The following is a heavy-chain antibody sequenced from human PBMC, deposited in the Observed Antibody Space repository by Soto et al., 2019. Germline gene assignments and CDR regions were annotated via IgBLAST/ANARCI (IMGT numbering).Heavy chain of an antibody. CDR3: ADGGGSVNDAFDI. J-gene: IGHJ3*02. V-gene: IGHV3-30-3*01. CDR1: GFTFSSCA. Sequence: GGSLRLSCTASGFTFSSCAMHWVRQAPGKGLEWVAVISYDGINKYYADSVKGRFTISRDNSKNTLYLQMNSLRAEDTAVYYCADGGGSVNDAFDIWGQGTMVTVSS. CDR2: ISYDGINK. D-gene: IGHD2-15*01.